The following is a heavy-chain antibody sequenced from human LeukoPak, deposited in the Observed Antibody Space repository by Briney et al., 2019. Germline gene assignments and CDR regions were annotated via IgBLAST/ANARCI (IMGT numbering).Heavy chain of an antibody. J-gene: IGHJ5*02. V-gene: IGHV4-34*01. D-gene: IGHD6-6*01. CDR1: GGSFSGYH. Sequence: NASETLSLTCGVYGGSFSGYHWTWIRLRPGKGLDWIGDIDHSGSAHYNPSLKSRVTISIDTSNKPFSLNLHSATAADTAVYYCARGFPTSSRWFDPWGQGTLVTVSS. CDR2: IDHSGSA. CDR3: ARGFPTSSRWFDP.